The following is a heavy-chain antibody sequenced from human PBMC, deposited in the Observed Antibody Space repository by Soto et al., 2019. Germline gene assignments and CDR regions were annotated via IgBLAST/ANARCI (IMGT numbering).Heavy chain of an antibody. Sequence: QVQLQESGPGLVKPSETLSLTCTVSGDSISSNYWSWIRQPPGKGLEWIGYFHYSANTTYTPSLMSRVIISVDTSKNQFFLKLTSVTATDTAVYYCAKTKEGGFDPWGQGILVTVSS. CDR1: GDSISSNY. D-gene: IGHD3-16*01. CDR3: AKTKEGGFDP. CDR2: FHYSANT. V-gene: IGHV4-59*01. J-gene: IGHJ5*02.